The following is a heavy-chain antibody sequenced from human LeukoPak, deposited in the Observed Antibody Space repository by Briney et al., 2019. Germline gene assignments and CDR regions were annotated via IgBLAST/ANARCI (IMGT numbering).Heavy chain of an antibody. D-gene: IGHD5-24*01. CDR2: VYYGESN. CDR1: GASFSTSKFY. J-gene: IGHJ1*01. V-gene: IGHV4-39*02. Sequence: PSETLSLTCNVSGASFSTSKFYWGWIPQPPGMGLEWIGTVYYGESNYYKPSLKSRVTISFDTNKNHFSLTLASVTAADTAVYYCARLAGLGRWLQFTHWGQGTLVTVSS. CDR3: ARLAGLGRWLQFTH.